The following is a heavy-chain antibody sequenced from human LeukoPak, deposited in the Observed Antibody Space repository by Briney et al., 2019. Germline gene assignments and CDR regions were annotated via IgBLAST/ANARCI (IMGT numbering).Heavy chain of an antibody. V-gene: IGHV3-21*01. J-gene: IGHJ3*02. CDR3: ARWDDYGDPPDGFDI. CDR1: GFTFSSYS. Sequence: GGSLRLSRAASGFTFSSYSMNWVRQAPGKGLEWVSSISSSSSYIYYADSVKGRFTISRDNAKNSLYLQMNSLRAEDTAVYYCARWDDYGDPPDGFDIWGQGTMVTVSS. CDR2: ISSSSSYI. D-gene: IGHD4-17*01.